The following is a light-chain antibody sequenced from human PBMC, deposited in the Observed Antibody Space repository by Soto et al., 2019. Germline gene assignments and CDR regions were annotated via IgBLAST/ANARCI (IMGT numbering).Light chain of an antibody. CDR2: ASS. V-gene: IGKV1-39*01. Sequence: DIQMTQSPSSLSASVGDRVTIACRASQSIDTFLNWYQQKPGKAPKLLIYASSSLQSGVPSRFSGNGSGTDFTLTITSLQPEDFATYYCHQSYSTPRTFGQGTKVEIK. J-gene: IGKJ1*01. CDR1: QSIDTF. CDR3: HQSYSTPRT.